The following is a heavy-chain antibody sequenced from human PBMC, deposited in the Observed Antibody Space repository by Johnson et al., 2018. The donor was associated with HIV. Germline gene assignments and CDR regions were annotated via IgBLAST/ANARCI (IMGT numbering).Heavy chain of an antibody. CDR2: FFSGGTT. D-gene: IGHD3-22*01. V-gene: IGHV3-66*01. Sequence: VQLVESGGGLVQPGGSLRLACAASGLTVSSNYMSWVRQAPGKGLEWVSVFFSGGTTYYADSVNGRFTISRDNSKNTLYLLMIILRAEDAAVDYCAREPTSGYIKDAFDIWGQGTMVTVSS. J-gene: IGHJ3*02. CDR1: GLTVSSNY. CDR3: AREPTSGYIKDAFDI.